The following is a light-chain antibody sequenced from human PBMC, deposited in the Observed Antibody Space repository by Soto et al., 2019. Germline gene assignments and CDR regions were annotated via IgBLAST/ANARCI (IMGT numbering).Light chain of an antibody. CDR1: SSDVGSYNL. Sequence: QSALTQPASVSGSPGQSITISCTGTSSDVGSYNLVSWYQQHPGKAPKLMIYEVSKRPSGVSNRFSGSKSGNTASLTISGHQAEDAADYYCCSYAGSSTHVVFGGGTKLTVL. V-gene: IGLV2-23*02. CDR3: CSYAGSSTHVV. CDR2: EVS. J-gene: IGLJ2*01.